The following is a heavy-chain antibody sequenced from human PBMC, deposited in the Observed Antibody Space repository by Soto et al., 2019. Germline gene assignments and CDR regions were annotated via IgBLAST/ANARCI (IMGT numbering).Heavy chain of an antibody. V-gene: IGHV5-51*01. CDR3: ARLSSGYCSGGSCELTPFDY. D-gene: IGHD2-15*01. Sequence: GEALKISGKGSGYSFTSYWIGWVRQMPGKGLEWMGIIYPGDSDTRYSPSFQGQVTISADKSISTAYLQWSSLKASDTAMYYCARLSSGYCSGGSCELTPFDYWGQGTLVTVSS. J-gene: IGHJ4*02. CDR1: GYSFTSYW. CDR2: IYPGDSDT.